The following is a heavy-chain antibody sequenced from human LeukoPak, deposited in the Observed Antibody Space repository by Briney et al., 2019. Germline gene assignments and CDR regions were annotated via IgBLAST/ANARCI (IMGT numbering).Heavy chain of an antibody. Sequence: GGSLRLSCVGSGFTFRSHAMSWVRQAPEKGLEFVSGIYENGGTTYYADSVKGRFSISRDNSKNSLYLQMNSLRAEDTAVYYCARGGIAAAGTVFDYWGQGTLVTVSS. J-gene: IGHJ4*02. CDR3: ARGGIAAAGTVFDY. V-gene: IGHV3-23*01. D-gene: IGHD6-13*01. CDR1: GFTFRSHA. CDR2: IYENGGTT.